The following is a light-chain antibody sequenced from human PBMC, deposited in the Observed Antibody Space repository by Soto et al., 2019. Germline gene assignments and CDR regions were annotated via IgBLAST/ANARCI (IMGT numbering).Light chain of an antibody. J-gene: IGLJ2*01. V-gene: IGLV2-11*01. CDR3: CSYAGRYSWV. CDR1: SRNVGGYNY. CDR2: DVT. Sequence: QSALTQVRSVSGSPGQSVTITCTGTSRNVGGYNYVSWYQQHPGKAPKLMIYDVTRRPSGVPDRFSGSKSGDTASLTISGLQPDDEADYYCCSYAGRYSWVFGGGTQLTVL.